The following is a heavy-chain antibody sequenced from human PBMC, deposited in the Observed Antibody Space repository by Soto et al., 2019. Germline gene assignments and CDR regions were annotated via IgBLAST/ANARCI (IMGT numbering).Heavy chain of an antibody. Sequence: PGGSLRLSCAASGFSFSKYSINWVRQAPGKGLEWVSSINDRSNYIYYADSVKGRFTISRDNAINSLYLQMNSLRPDDTAVYYWANFRSCRSSTCLDYWGRGTLVTVCS. CDR1: GFSFSKYS. CDR2: INDRSNYI. CDR3: ANFRSCRSSTCLDY. J-gene: IGHJ4*02. V-gene: IGHV3-21*06. D-gene: IGHD2-2*01.